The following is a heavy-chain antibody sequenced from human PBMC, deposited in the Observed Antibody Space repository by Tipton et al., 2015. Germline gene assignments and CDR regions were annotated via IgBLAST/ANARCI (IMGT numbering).Heavy chain of an antibody. D-gene: IGHD1-26*01. Sequence: QLVQSGGGLVKPGGSLRLSCAASGFTFSGYYMSWIRQPPGKGLEWIGSIYYSGNTYYNPSLKSRVTISVDTSNNQFSLKLNSVTAADTAVYYCARIPLPLTGYYYGFDIWGQGTTVTVSS. CDR3: ARIPLPLTGYYYGFDI. V-gene: IGHV4-38-2*01. CDR1: GFTFSGYY. CDR2: IYYSGNT. J-gene: IGHJ6*02.